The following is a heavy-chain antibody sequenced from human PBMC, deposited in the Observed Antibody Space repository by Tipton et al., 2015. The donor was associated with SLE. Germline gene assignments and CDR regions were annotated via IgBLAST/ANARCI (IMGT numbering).Heavy chain of an antibody. CDR1: GFIFDDYA. Sequence: SLRLSCAASGFIFDDYAMNWVRQAPGKGLEWGSSVGGGGGDKYYADSVKGRFTVSRDNSKNTLYLQMSSLRVEDTALYYCARRNSESGAFDIWGQGTLVTVSS. V-gene: IGHV3-23*01. CDR2: VGGGGGDK. CDR3: ARRNSESGAFDI. J-gene: IGHJ3*02. D-gene: IGHD3-10*01.